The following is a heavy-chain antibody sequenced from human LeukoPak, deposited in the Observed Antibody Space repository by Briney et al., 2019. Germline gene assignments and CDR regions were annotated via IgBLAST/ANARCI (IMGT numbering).Heavy chain of an antibody. CDR3: AKDLGSGWSRNWFDP. J-gene: IGHJ5*02. Sequence: PGGSLRLSCAASGFTFSSYAMSWVRQAPGEGLEWVSAISGSGGDTYSADSVKGRLTISRDNSKNTLYLQMNSLRAEDTAVYYCAKDLGSGWSRNWFDPWGQGTLVTVSS. CDR2: ISGSGGDT. CDR1: GFTFSSYA. D-gene: IGHD6-19*01. V-gene: IGHV3-23*01.